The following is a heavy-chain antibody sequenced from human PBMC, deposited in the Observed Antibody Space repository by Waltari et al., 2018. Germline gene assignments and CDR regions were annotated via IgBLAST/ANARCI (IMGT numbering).Heavy chain of an antibody. J-gene: IGHJ4*02. Sequence: EVQLVESGGGLVQPGGSLRLCCAASGFTFSNYWMHWVRQVPGKGLVWVSRISGDGRITHYADSVKGRFTISRDNAENTLYLQMNSLTVEDTAVYYCARNYRDYWGQGTLVTVSS. CDR2: ISGDGRIT. V-gene: IGHV3-74*01. CDR1: GFTFSNYW. D-gene: IGHD3-16*02. CDR3: ARNYRDY.